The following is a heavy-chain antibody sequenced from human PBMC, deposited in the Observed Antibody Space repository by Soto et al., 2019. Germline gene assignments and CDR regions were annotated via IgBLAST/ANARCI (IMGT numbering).Heavy chain of an antibody. CDR3: TTVLIGELSYYYYMDV. CDR2: IKSKTDGGTT. J-gene: IGHJ6*03. CDR1: GFTFSNAW. V-gene: IGHV3-15*01. D-gene: IGHD3-10*01. Sequence: VQLVESGGGLVKPGGSLRLSCAASGFTFSNAWMSWVRQAPGKGLEWVGRIKSKTDGGTTDYAAPVKGRFTISRDDSKNTLYLQMNSLKTEDTAVYYCTTVLIGELSYYYYMDVWGKGTTVTVSS.